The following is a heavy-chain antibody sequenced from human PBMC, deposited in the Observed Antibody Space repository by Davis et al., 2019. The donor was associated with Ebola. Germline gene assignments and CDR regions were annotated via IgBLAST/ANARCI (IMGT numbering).Heavy chain of an antibody. V-gene: IGHV3-30-3*01. CDR3: ARGSSSSWQPNYYYYYGMDV. D-gene: IGHD6-13*01. J-gene: IGHJ6*04. Sequence: PGGSLRLSCAASGFTFSGSAMLWVRQAPGKGLEWVAVISYDGSNKYYADSVKGRFTISRDNSKNTLYLQMNSLRAEDTAVYYCARGSSSSWQPNYYYYYGMDVWGKGTTVTSPQ. CDR2: ISYDGSNK. CDR1: GFTFSGSA.